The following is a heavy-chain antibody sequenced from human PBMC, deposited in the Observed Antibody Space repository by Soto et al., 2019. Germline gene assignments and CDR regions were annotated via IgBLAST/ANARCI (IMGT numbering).Heavy chain of an antibody. J-gene: IGHJ6*02. CDR3: ARGGSLYYYYGIDV. CDR1: GFTISNNY. D-gene: IGHD3-16*01. Sequence: EVQLVESGGGLIQPGGSLRLSCAASGFTISNNYMTWVHQAPGKGLEWVSLIDSGGDTYYADSVKGRFTLSRDSSKNTLYLQMNSLRAEDTAVYNCARGGSLYYYYGIDVWGQGTTVTVSS. V-gene: IGHV3-53*01. CDR2: IDSGGDT.